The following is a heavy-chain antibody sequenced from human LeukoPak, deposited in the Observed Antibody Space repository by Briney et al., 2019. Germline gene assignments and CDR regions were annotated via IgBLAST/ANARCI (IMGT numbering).Heavy chain of an antibody. CDR2: IDSSGNA. CDR1: GGSISTSGYY. V-gene: IGHV4-39*07. CDR3: TRDRGQWLVDY. Sequence: SETLSLTCTVSGGSISTSGYYWGWIRQPPGKGLEYFASIDSSGNAYYNPSLRSRVTISADTSKNQFSLTLSSVTAADTAVYYCTRDRGQWLVDYWGQGTLVTVSS. D-gene: IGHD6-19*01. J-gene: IGHJ4*02.